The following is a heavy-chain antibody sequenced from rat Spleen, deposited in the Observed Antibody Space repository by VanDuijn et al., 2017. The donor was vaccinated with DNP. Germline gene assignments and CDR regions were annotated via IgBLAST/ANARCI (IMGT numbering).Heavy chain of an antibody. V-gene: IGHV2S12*01. D-gene: IGHD1-3*01. CDR2: ISSGGST. CDR1: GFSLTSYG. J-gene: IGHJ3*01. Sequence: QVQLKESGPGLVQPSQTLSLTCTVSGFSLTSYGVSWVRQPPGKGLEWIAAISSGGSTYYNSALKSRLSISRDTSKSQVFLKMNSLQTEDTAIYFCTRDVPNYLDYWGQGTLVIVSS. CDR3: TRDVPNYLDY.